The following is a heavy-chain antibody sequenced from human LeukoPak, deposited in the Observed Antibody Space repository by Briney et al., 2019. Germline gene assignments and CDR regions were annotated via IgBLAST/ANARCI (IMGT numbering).Heavy chain of an antibody. CDR2: IKEDGSEK. CDR1: GFTFSSYW. D-gene: IGHD6-19*01. J-gene: IGHJ4*02. Sequence: GGSLRLSCAASGFTFSSYWMSWVRQAPGKGLEWVANIKEDGSEKYYVDSVKGRFTISRDSAKNLLYLQVNSLRAEDTAVYYCARVGGWLQVYFDYWGQGTLVTVSS. CDR3: ARVGGWLQVYFDY. V-gene: IGHV3-7*03.